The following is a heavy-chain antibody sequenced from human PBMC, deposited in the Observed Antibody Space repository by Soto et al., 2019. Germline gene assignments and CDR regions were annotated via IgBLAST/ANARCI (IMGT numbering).Heavy chain of an antibody. V-gene: IGHV4-30-2*01. CDR2: IYHSGIT. Sequence: SETLSLTCAVSGGSISSGGYSWTWIRQPPGKGLEWIGYIYHSGITYYHPSLKSRVTISVDRSKNQFSLKLSSVTAADTAMYYCARHTPAISISDHWGQGTLVTVSS. J-gene: IGHJ4*02. CDR3: ARHTPAISISDH. CDR1: GGSISSGGYS. D-gene: IGHD3-3*01.